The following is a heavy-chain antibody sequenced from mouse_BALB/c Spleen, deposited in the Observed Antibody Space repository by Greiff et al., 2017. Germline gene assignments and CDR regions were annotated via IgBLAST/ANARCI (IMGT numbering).Heavy chain of an antibody. CDR2: ISSGSSTI. V-gene: IGHV5-17*02. J-gene: IGHJ4*01. CDR1: GFTFSSFG. Sequence: EVQLVESGGGLVQPGGSRKLSCAASGFTFSSFGMHWVRQAPEKGLEWVAYISSGSSTIYYADTVKGRVTISRDNPKNTLFLQMTSLRSEDTAMYYCARWGNYGAMDYWGQGTSVTVSS. CDR3: ARWGNYGAMDY. D-gene: IGHD2-1*01.